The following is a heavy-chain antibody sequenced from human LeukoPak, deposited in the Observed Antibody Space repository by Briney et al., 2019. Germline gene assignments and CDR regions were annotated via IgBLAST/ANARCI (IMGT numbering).Heavy chain of an antibody. V-gene: IGHV5-51*01. Sequence: GESLKISCKGSGYSSTSYWICWVRQMPGKGLEWMGLIYLGDSDTSYSPSFQAQVTISADKSISTAYLQWSSLKASDTAMYYCARQEYDFWSGPYYFDYWGQGTLVTVSS. J-gene: IGHJ4*02. CDR1: GYSSTSYW. CDR2: IYLGDSDT. D-gene: IGHD3-3*01. CDR3: ARQEYDFWSGPYYFDY.